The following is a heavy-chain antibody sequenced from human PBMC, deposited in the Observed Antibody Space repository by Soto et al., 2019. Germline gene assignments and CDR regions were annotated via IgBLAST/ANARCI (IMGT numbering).Heavy chain of an antibody. CDR3: TRDFCGGDCSYGMDV. Sequence: PGGSLRLSCTDSGFNCGDYAMSWLRQAPGKGLERVGLIRSKAYGGTTEYATSVKGRLTIPRDDSKSIAYLQMNSLKTQDTAVYYCTRDFCGGDCSYGMDVWGQGTTVTV. D-gene: IGHD2-21*01. J-gene: IGHJ6*02. CDR1: GFNCGDYA. V-gene: IGHV3-49*03. CDR2: IRSKAYGGTT.